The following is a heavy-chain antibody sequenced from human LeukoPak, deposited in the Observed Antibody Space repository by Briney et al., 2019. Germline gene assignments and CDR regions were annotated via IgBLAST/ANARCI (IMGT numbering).Heavy chain of an antibody. Sequence: GGSLRLSCAASGFTFGNSWMTWVRQAPGKGLEWVANIKQDGSEKYYVDSVKGRFTISRDNAKNSLYLQMNSLRAEDTAVYYCARPSGIAVAFDYWGQGTLVTVSS. D-gene: IGHD6-19*01. J-gene: IGHJ4*02. CDR2: IKQDGSEK. CDR1: GFTFGNSW. V-gene: IGHV3-7*03. CDR3: ARPSGIAVAFDY.